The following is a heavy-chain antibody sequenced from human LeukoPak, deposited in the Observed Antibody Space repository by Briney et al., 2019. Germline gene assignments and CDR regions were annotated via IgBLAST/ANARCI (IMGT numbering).Heavy chain of an antibody. Sequence: PGGSLRLSCAASGFTFSSYSMNWVRQAPGKGLEWVSYISSSSSTIYYADSVKGRFTISRDNAKNSLYLQMNSLRAEDTAVYYCARDLRTLERVSAMDVWGQGTTVTVSS. CDR3: ARDLRTLERVSAMDV. D-gene: IGHD1-1*01. CDR2: ISSSSSTI. J-gene: IGHJ6*02. V-gene: IGHV3-48*04. CDR1: GFTFSSYS.